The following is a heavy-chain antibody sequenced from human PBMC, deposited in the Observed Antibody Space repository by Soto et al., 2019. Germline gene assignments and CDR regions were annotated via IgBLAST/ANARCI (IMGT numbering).Heavy chain of an antibody. CDR1: GGTFSSYA. Sequence: GAAVQVSCKASGGTFSSYAISWVRQAPGQGLEWRGGIIPIFGTANYAQKFRGRVTITADKSTSTAYMELSSLRSEDTAVYYCFSGGSCYATCWDGNAFDIRGQGTMVTVSS. D-gene: IGHD2-15*01. CDR2: IIPIFGTA. CDR3: FSGGSCYATCWDGNAFDI. V-gene: IGHV1-69*06. J-gene: IGHJ3*02.